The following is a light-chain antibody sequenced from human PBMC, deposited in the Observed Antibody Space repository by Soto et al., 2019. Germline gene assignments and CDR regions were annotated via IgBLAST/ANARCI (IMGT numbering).Light chain of an antibody. CDR2: EVS. Sequence: QSALTQPPSASGSPGQSVTIPCTGTSSDVGGYNYVSWYQQHPGKAPKVMIYEVSKRPSGVPDRFSGSKSGTSGSLAISGLQSEDEADYYCATWDDSLNAVVFGGGTKLTVL. J-gene: IGLJ2*01. V-gene: IGLV2-8*01. CDR3: ATWDDSLNAVV. CDR1: SSDVGGYNY.